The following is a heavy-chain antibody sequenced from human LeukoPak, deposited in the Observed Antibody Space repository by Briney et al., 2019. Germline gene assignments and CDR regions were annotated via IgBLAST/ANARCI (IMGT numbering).Heavy chain of an antibody. CDR3: ARARHGAYCITTSCISHL. D-gene: IGHD2-2*01. J-gene: IGHJ5*02. Sequence: ASVNVSCKASGYILTSYGISGVRQGPGQGLEWVGWISAYNGNTKFDPTLQDRVTMTTDTSTATAYMELRSLSLNDTAVYFCARARHGAYCITTSCISHLWRQGTLVTVSS. V-gene: IGHV1-18*01. CDR1: GYILTSYG. CDR2: ISAYNGNT.